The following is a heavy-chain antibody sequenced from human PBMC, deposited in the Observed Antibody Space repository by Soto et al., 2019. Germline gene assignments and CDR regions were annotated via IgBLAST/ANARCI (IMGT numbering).Heavy chain of an antibody. Sequence: QVQLQESGPGLVKPSQTLSLTCTVSGGSISSGGYYWSWIRQHPGKGLEWIGYIYYSGSTYYNPSLKSRVTRSVDTSKNQFSLKLSSVTAADTAVYYCAREVGDMTTVTTKSDYWGQGTLVTVSS. J-gene: IGHJ4*02. D-gene: IGHD4-17*01. CDR1: GGSISSGGYY. V-gene: IGHV4-31*03. CDR2: IYYSGST. CDR3: AREVGDMTTVTTKSDY.